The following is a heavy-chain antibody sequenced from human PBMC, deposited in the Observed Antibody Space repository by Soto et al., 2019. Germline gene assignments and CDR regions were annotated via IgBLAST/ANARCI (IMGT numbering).Heavy chain of an antibody. V-gene: IGHV4-34*01. CDR1: GGSFRGSY. J-gene: IGHJ4*02. Sequence: KPSETLSLTCAVYGGSFRGSYWSWICQPPGKGLDWIGECKHSRSTNYNPSLKSRVTISVDSSKNQFSLKLSSVTAADTAVYYCARGQARESISSGGFDHWGQGTLVTVSS. CDR2: CKHSRST. CDR3: ARGQARESISSGGFDH. D-gene: IGHD6-6*01.